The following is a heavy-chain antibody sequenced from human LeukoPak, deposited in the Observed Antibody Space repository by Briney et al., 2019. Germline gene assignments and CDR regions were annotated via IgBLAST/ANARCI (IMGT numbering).Heavy chain of an antibody. V-gene: IGHV4-59*08. J-gene: IGHJ4*02. Sequence: SETLSLTCTVSGGSISSYYWSWIRQPPGKGLEWIGYIYYSGSTNYNPSLKSRVTISVDTSKNQFSLKLSSVTAADTAVYYCARASSSWYYFDYWGQGTLVTVSS. CDR2: IYYSGST. D-gene: IGHD6-13*01. CDR1: GGSISSYY. CDR3: ARASSSWYYFDY.